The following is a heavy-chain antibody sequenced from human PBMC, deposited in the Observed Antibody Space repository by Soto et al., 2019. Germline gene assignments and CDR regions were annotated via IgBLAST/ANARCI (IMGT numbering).Heavy chain of an antibody. V-gene: IGHV3-30-3*01. J-gene: IGHJ4*02. CDR1: GFTFSSYA. D-gene: IGHD6-6*01. Sequence: QVQLVESGGGVVQPGRSLRLSCAASGFTFSSYAMHWVRQAPGKGLEWVAVISYDGSNKYYAYSVKGRFTISRDNSKNTLYLQMNSLRAEDTAVYYCAREGQLQYYFDYWGQGTLVTVSS. CDR2: ISYDGSNK. CDR3: AREGQLQYYFDY.